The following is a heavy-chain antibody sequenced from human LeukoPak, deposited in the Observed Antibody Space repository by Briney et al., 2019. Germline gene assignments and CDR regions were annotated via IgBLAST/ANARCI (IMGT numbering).Heavy chain of an antibody. D-gene: IGHD6-19*01. Sequence: SETLSLTCAVYGGSFSGYYWSWIRQPPGKGLEWIGEINHSGSTNYNPSLKSRVTISVDTSKNQFSLKLSSLTAADTAVYYCARFHMAGTWRGMNHWGQGTLVTVSS. CDR3: ARFHMAGTWRGMNH. CDR2: INHSGST. J-gene: IGHJ5*02. V-gene: IGHV4-34*01. CDR1: GGSFSGYY.